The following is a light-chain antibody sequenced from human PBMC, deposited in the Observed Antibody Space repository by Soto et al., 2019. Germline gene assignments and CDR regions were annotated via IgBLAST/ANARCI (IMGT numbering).Light chain of an antibody. V-gene: IGKV1-33*01. CDR1: QDVGRW. CDR2: DAS. Sequence: DIQMTQSPASLSASVGDTVTITCRSIQDVGRWLSWYQQKPGKAPKLLIYDASSLETGVPSRFSGSGSGTDFTLTISSLQPEDFATYYCQQYDNLPLIFGQGTRLEIK. J-gene: IGKJ5*01. CDR3: QQYDNLPLI.